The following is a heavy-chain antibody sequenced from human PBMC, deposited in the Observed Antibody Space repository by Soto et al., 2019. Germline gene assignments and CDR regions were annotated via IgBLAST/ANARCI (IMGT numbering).Heavy chain of an antibody. CDR2: LIPIFGTA. CDR3: ARHVPTAGYYYGMDV. CDR1: GGTFSSYA. Sequence: QVQLVQSGAEVKKPGSSVKVSCKASGGTFSSYAISWVRQAPGQGLDWMGGLIPIFGTANNAEKFLGRVTITVDESKSTAYMELSSLRSEDTAVYFCARHVPTAGYYYGMDVWGQGTTVTVSS. J-gene: IGHJ6*02. D-gene: IGHD2-8*02. V-gene: IGHV1-69*12.